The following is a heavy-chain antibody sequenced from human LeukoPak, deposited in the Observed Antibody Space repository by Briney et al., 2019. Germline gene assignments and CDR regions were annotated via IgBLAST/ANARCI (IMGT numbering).Heavy chain of an antibody. V-gene: IGHV4-34*01. D-gene: IGHD6-19*01. J-gene: IGHJ5*02. Sequence: SATLSLICAVYGGSFSVYYWSWIRQPPGKGLECIGEINHSGSTNYNPSLKSRVTISVDTSKNQFSLKLSSVTAADTAVYYCARRSGWYLGLYNWFDPWGQGTLVTVSS. CDR1: GGSFSVYY. CDR3: ARRSGWYLGLYNWFDP. CDR2: INHSGST.